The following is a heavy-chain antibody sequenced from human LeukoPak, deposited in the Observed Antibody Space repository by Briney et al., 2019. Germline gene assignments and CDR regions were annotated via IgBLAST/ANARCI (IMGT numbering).Heavy chain of an antibody. V-gene: IGHV4-31*03. J-gene: IGHJ6*02. CDR3: ARGRRYCSGGSCRQGSYGMDV. D-gene: IGHD2-15*01. Sequence: PSQTLSLTCTVSGGSISSGGYYWSWIRQHPGKGLEWIGYIYYSGSTYCNPSLKSRVTISVDTSKNQFSLKLSSVTAADTAVYYCARGRRYCSGGSCRQGSYGMDVWGQGTTVTVSS. CDR2: IYYSGST. CDR1: GGSISSGGYY.